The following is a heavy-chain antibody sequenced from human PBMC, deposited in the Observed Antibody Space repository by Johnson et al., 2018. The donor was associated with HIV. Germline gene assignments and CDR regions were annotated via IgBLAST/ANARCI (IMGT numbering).Heavy chain of an antibody. CDR2: ISYDGSNK. Sequence: QVQLVESGGGVVRPGRSLRLSCAASGFTFSSYAMHWVRQAPGKGLEWVAVISYDGSNKYYAHSVKGRFTISRDNSKNTLYLQMNSLRAEDTAVYYCATFDAFDIWGQGTMVTVSS. CDR1: GFTFSSYA. CDR3: ATFDAFDI. J-gene: IGHJ3*02. V-gene: IGHV3-30*04.